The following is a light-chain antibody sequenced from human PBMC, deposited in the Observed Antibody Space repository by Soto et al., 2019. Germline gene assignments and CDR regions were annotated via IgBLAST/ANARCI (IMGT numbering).Light chain of an antibody. CDR3: QDYSPYSWT. V-gene: IGKV1-39*01. J-gene: IGKJ1*01. CDR1: QSISSY. CDR2: AAS. Sequence: DIQMTQSPSSLSASVGDRVTITCRASQSISSYLNWYQQKPGKAPKLLIYAASSLQSGVPSRFSGSGSGTDFTLTINSLQPEDFATYYCQDYSPYSWTFGQGTKVDI.